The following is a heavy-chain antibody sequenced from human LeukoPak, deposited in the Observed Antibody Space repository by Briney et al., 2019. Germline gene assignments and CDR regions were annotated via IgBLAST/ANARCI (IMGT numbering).Heavy chain of an antibody. CDR2: IRGKAYGGTT. D-gene: IGHD3-9*01. CDR3: TRGRYDILTGYYD. V-gene: IGHV3-49*03. Sequence: GRSLRLSCTASGFTFGDYAMSWFRQAPGKGLEWVGFIRGKAYGGTTEYAASVKGRFTISRDDSKSIAYLQMNSLKTEDTAVYYCTRGRYDILTGYYDWGQGTLVTVSS. CDR1: GFTFGDYA. J-gene: IGHJ4*02.